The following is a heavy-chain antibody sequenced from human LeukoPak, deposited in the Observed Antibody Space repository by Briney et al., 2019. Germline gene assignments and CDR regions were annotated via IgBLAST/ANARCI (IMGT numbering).Heavy chain of an antibody. V-gene: IGHV3-48*01. CDR2: ISSSSSTI. CDR1: GLTFSKYG. CDR3: ARDEAN. Sequence: PGGSLRLSCSASGLTFSKYGMNWVGQAPGKGLEWVSYISSSSSTIYYADSVKGRFTISRDNDKNSLYLQMNSLRAEDTGVYYCARDEANWGQGTLVTGPS. J-gene: IGHJ4*02.